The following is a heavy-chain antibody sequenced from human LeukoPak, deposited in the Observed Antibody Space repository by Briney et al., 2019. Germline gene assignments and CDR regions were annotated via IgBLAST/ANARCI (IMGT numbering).Heavy chain of an antibody. D-gene: IGHD2-2*01. CDR3: AKDLEAFCSTSCPLIDY. V-gene: IGHV3-30*02. J-gene: IGHJ4*02. Sequence: GGSLRLSCAASGFTFSSYGMHWVRQAPGKGLEWVAFIRYDGSNKYYADSVKGRFTISRDNSKNTLYLQMNSLRAEDKAVYYCAKDLEAFCSTSCPLIDYWGQGTLVTVSS. CDR1: GFTFSSYG. CDR2: IRYDGSNK.